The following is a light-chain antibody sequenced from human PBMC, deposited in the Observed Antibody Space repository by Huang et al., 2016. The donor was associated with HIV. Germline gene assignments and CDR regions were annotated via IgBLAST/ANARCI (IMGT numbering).Light chain of an antibody. J-gene: IGKJ4*01. CDR2: AAS. V-gene: IGKV1-39*01. CDR3: QQSYSTLLT. CDR1: QSIRTY. Sequence: EIQLTQSPTSLSASVGDKITIPCRASQSIRTYLNWYQQRPGRAPKVLIYAASNLQNGVPSRFSGSGSGTDFTLTVSSLQPEDFATYYCQQSYSTLLTFGGGTNVEIK.